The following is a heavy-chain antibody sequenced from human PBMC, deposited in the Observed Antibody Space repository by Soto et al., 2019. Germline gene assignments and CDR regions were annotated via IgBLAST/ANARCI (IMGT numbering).Heavy chain of an antibody. V-gene: IGHV3-23*01. Sequence: EVQLLESGGGLVQPGGSLRLSCAASGFTFSTYAMSWVRQAPGKGLEWVSSISDRGGSTYYADSVQGRFTISRDNSKNTFYVQMNSLRAEDTAVYYCAREGLDFWSGYSDDAWVDYWGQGTLVTVSS. CDR2: ISDRGGST. CDR1: GFTFSTYA. D-gene: IGHD3-3*01. J-gene: IGHJ4*02. CDR3: AREGLDFWSGYSDDAWVDY.